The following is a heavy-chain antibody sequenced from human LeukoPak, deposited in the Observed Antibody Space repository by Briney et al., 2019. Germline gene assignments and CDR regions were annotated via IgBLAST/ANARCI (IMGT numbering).Heavy chain of an antibody. CDR3: ARDGYYYDSSYDY. CDR2: ISAYNGNT. D-gene: IGHD3-22*01. CDR1: GYTFTNYG. Sequence: ASVTVSFKSSGYTFTNYGISWVRPAPGQGLEWMGWISAYNGNTNYAQKLQGRVTMTTDTSTSTAYMELRSLRSDDTAVYYCARDGYYYDSSYDYWGQGTLVTVSS. V-gene: IGHV1-18*01. J-gene: IGHJ4*02.